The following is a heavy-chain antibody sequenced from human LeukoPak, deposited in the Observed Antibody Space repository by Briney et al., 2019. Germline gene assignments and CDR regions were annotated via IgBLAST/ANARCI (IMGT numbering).Heavy chain of an antibody. CDR3: TRVDYGGAPRRNY. J-gene: IGHJ4*02. CDR1: GFTFGDYA. V-gene: IGHV3-49*03. Sequence: GGSLRLSCTASGFTFGDYALSWFRQAPGKGLEWVSFIRSKTYGGTTQYAASVKGRFNISRDDSKSVAYLQMNGLKIDDTAVYYCTRVDYGGAPRRNYWGQGTLVTVSS. D-gene: IGHD4-23*01. CDR2: IRSKTYGGTT.